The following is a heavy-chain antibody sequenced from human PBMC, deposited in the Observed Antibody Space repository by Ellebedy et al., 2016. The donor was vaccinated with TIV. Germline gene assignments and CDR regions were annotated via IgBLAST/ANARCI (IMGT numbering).Heavy chain of an antibody. J-gene: IGHJ5*02. CDR1: GFSFRSYW. CDR3: ARRGSYGDYAVQVNSWLDR. V-gene: IGHV3-7*01. CDR2: IYQDGSEK. Sequence: GESLKISCAASGFSFRSYWMSWVRQAPRKGLEWVANIYQDGSEKLYVDSVKGRFTISRDNTKNLLFLQMNSLRVDDTAMYYCARRGSYGDYAVQVNSWLDRWGQGTLVTVSS. D-gene: IGHD4-17*01.